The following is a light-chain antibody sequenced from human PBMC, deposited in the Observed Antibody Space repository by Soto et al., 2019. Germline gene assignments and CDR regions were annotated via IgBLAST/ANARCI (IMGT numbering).Light chain of an antibody. V-gene: IGKV1-5*03. CDR1: QTINSW. CDR3: QPFGSLTYI. CDR2: KAS. Sequence: DIQMTQSPSTLSASVGDRVTLTCRASQTINSWLAWYQQKPGKAPRLLIYKASSLESGVPSRFSGSGSGTEFTLTISSLQPDDFATYYCQPFGSLTYIFGQGTKLDIK. J-gene: IGKJ2*01.